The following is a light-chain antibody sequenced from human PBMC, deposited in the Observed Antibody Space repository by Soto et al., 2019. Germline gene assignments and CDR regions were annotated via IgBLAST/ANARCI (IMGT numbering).Light chain of an antibody. CDR3: QVWDSSSDHVV. J-gene: IGLJ2*01. CDR1: NIRSKS. CDR2: DDD. Sequence: SYELIQPPSVSVAPGQTAMITCGGNNIRSKSVHWYQQRPGQAPVLVVYDDDDRPSGIPERFSGSNSGNTATLTISRVEAGDEADYYCQVWDSSSDHVVIGGGTKLTVL. V-gene: IGLV3-21*02.